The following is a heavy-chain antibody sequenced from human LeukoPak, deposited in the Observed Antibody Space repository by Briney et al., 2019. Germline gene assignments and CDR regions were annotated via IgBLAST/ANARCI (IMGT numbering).Heavy chain of an antibody. CDR3: ARPHHGSWTPYSGQLARPLGS. CDR1: GDSFSSYA. V-gene: IGHV1-69*13. D-gene: IGHD3/OR15-3a*01. CDR2: IIPMLKTT. J-gene: IGHJ5*01. Sequence: ASVKVSCKASGDSFSSYAIVWVRQAPGEGLEWMGGIIPMLKTTNYAQEFQGRVSMTADESSATAFMELTSLRSEDTAVYYCARPHHGSWTPYSGQLARPLGSWGQGTLVTVSS.